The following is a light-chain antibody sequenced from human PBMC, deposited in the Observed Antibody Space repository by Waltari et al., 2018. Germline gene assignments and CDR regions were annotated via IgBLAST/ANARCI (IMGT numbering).Light chain of an antibody. J-gene: IGKJ3*01. V-gene: IGKV3-15*01. CDR1: QSVSSN. CDR3: QQYNNWPLFT. Sequence: EIVMTQSPATLSVSPGERATLSCRASQSVSSNLAWYQQKPGQAPRLLIYGASTRATGIPARFRGSGSWTEFTLTISSLQSEDFAVYYCQQYNNWPLFTFGPGTKVDIK. CDR2: GAS.